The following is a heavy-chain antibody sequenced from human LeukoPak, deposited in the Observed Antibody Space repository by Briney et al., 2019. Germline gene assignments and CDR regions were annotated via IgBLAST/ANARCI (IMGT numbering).Heavy chain of an antibody. D-gene: IGHD5-24*01. Sequence: GGSLRLSCAASGFIFSRHAMSWVRQAPGKGLEWVSTTGLESVHTLCADSVQGRFTVSRDNSRNTLDLQMDNLKVDDTAVYYCAKGDDIGKHPTRAYYFDMWGQGTLVTVSS. J-gene: IGHJ4*02. V-gene: IGHV3-23*01. CDR2: TGLESVHT. CDR3: AKGDDIGKHPTRAYYFDM. CDR1: GFIFSRHA.